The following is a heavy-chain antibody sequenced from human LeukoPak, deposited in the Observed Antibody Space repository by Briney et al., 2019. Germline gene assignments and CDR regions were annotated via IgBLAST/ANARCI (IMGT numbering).Heavy chain of an antibody. CDR3: TKRSGDRGGFDY. J-gene: IGHJ4*02. V-gene: IGHV3-30*18. D-gene: IGHD7-27*01. CDR1: GFTFSSYG. CDR2: ISYDGSNK. Sequence: PGGSLRLSCAASGFTFSSYGMHWVRQAPGKGLEWVAVISYDGSNKYYADSVKGRFTISRDNSKNTLYLQMNSLRAEDTAVYYCTKRSGDRGGFDYWGQGTLVTVSS.